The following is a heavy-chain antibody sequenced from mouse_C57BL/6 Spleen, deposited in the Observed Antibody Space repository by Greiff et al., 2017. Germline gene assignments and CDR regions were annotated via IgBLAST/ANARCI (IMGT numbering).Heavy chain of an antibody. CDR3: ASLGKKEYFDV. CDR2: IHPNSGST. D-gene: IGHD4-1*01. J-gene: IGHJ1*03. V-gene: IGHV1-64*01. CDR1: GYTFTSYW. Sequence: QVQLQQPGAELVKPGASVKLSCKASGYTFTSYWMHWVKQRPGQGLEWIGMIHPNSGSTNYNEKFKSKATLTVDKSSSTAYMQLSSLTSEDSAVYYCASLGKKEYFDVWGTGTTVTVSS.